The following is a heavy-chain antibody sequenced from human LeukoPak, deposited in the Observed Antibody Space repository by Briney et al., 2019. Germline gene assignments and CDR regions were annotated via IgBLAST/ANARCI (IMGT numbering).Heavy chain of an antibody. CDR2: ISSSSSYI. Sequence: GGSLRLSCAASGFTFSSYSMNWVRQAPGKGLEWVSSISSSSSYIYYADSVKGRFTISRDNAKNSLYLQMNSLRAEDTAVYYCARGRVVVAATKLAKQYYFDYWGQGTLVTVSS. V-gene: IGHV3-21*01. CDR3: ARGRVVVAATKLAKQYYFDY. J-gene: IGHJ4*02. CDR1: GFTFSSYS. D-gene: IGHD2-15*01.